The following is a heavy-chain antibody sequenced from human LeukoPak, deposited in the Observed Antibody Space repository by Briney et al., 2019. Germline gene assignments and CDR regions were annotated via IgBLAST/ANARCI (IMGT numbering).Heavy chain of an antibody. Sequence: PGRSLRLSCAASGFTFDDYAMHWVRQAPGKGLEWVSGISWNSGSIGYADSVKGRFTISRDNAKNSLYLQMNSLRAEDTAVYYCARDGYDSSGYYWENDYWGQGTLVTVSS. J-gene: IGHJ4*02. CDR2: ISWNSGSI. D-gene: IGHD3-22*01. CDR1: GFTFDDYA. V-gene: IGHV3-9*01. CDR3: ARDGYDSSGYYWENDY.